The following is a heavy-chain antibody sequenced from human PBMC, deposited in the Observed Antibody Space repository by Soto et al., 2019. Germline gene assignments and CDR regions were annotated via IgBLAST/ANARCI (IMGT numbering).Heavy chain of an antibody. CDR3: ARDSGWGNYGEIWY. V-gene: IGHV1-2*04. J-gene: IGHJ4*02. Sequence: QVQLVQSGAEVKKPGASVKVSCKASGYTFTGYYMHWVRQAPGQGLEWMGWINPNSGGTNYAQKFQCWVTMTRDTSISTAYMELSRLRSDDTAVYYCARDSGWGNYGEIWYWGQGTLVTVSS. CDR1: GYTFTGYY. CDR2: INPNSGGT. D-gene: IGHD6-19*01.